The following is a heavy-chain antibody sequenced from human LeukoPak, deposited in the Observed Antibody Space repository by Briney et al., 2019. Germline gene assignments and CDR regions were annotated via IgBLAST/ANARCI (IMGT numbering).Heavy chain of an antibody. CDR2: IYPGDSDT. Sequence: KPGESLKISCKGSGYSFTSYWIGWVRQMPGKGLEWMGIIYPGDSDTRYSPSFQGQVTISADKSISTAYLQWSSLKASDTAMYYCARLVLYYYGSGSYTPPDYWGQGTLVTVSS. V-gene: IGHV5-51*03. CDR1: GYSFTSYW. J-gene: IGHJ4*02. CDR3: ARLVLYYYGSGSYTPPDY. D-gene: IGHD3-10*01.